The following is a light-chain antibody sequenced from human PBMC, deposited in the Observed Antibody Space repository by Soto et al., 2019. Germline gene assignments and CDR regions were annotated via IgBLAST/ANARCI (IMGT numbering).Light chain of an antibody. J-gene: IGKJ4*01. V-gene: IGKV3-11*01. CDR2: DAS. Sequence: EIVLTQSPATLSLSPGERATLSCRASQSISSHLAWYQQKPGQAPRLLMYDASNRATGIPARFSGSGSGTDFTLTISSLEPEDFAVYYCQQRPNWPLTFGGGNKVELK. CDR3: QQRPNWPLT. CDR1: QSISSH.